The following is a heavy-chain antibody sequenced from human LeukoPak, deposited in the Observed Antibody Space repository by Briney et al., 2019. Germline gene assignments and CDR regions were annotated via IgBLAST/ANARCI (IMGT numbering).Heavy chain of an antibody. CDR2: IYTSGST. CDR3: ARDPNYCSSTSCYEWDYYMDV. V-gene: IGHV4-61*02. D-gene: IGHD2-2*01. J-gene: IGHJ6*03. Sequence: SETLSLTCTASGGSISSGSYYWSWIRQPAGKGLEGFGRIYTSGSTDYNPSLKSRVTISVDTSKNQFSLKLSSVTAADTAVYYCARDPNYCSSTSCYEWDYYMDVWGKGTTVTVSS. CDR1: GGSISSGSYY.